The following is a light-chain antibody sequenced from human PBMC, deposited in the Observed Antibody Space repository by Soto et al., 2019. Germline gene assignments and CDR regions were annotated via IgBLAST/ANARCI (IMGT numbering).Light chain of an antibody. CDR3: SAYAGSSTWV. CDR1: SSDVGGSDY. V-gene: IGLV2-8*01. CDR2: EVY. Sequence: QSAPTQPPSASGSPGQSVTFSCTGTSSDVGGSDYVSWYQQYPGKAPKLVIFEVYKRPSGVPDRFSGSKSGNTASLTVSGLQPEDEADYYCSAYAGSSTWVFGGGTKLTVL. J-gene: IGLJ3*02.